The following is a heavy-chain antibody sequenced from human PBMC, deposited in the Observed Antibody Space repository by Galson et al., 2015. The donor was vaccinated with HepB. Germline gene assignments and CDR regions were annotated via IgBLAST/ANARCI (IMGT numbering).Heavy chain of an antibody. Sequence: SVKVSCKASGGTFSSYAISWVRQAPGQGLEWMGGIIPILGTANYAQKFQGRVTITADESTSTAYMELSSLRSEDTAVYYCASEGDIVVVVAATPPGAFDIWGQGTMVTVSS. D-gene: IGHD2-15*01. CDR2: IIPILGTA. CDR3: ASEGDIVVVVAATPPGAFDI. V-gene: IGHV1-69*13. J-gene: IGHJ3*02. CDR1: GGTFSSYA.